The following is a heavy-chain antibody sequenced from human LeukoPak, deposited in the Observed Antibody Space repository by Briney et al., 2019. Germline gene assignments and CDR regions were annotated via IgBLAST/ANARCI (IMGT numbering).Heavy chain of an antibody. CDR3: ATGIVGANFE. CDR2: INPSGGST. Sequence: ASVKVSCKASGGTFSSYAISWVRQAPGQGLEWMGIINPSGGSTSYAQKFQGRVTITADESTSTAYMELSSLRSEDTAVYYCATGIVGANFEWGQGTLVTVSS. J-gene: IGHJ4*02. V-gene: IGHV1-69*11. D-gene: IGHD1-26*01. CDR1: GGTFSSYA.